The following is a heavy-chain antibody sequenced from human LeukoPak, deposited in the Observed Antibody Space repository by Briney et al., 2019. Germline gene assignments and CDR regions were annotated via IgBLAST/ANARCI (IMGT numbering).Heavy chain of an antibody. CDR3: ARGDSYYESV. Sequence: SETLSLTCTVSGGSISSGSYYWSWIRQPAGKGLEWIGRIYTSGSTNYNPSLKSRVTISVDTSKNQFSLKLSSVTAADTAVYYCARGDSYYESVWGKGTTVTVSS. CDR1: GGSISSGSYY. CDR2: IYTSGST. V-gene: IGHV4-61*02. D-gene: IGHD2-15*01. J-gene: IGHJ6*04.